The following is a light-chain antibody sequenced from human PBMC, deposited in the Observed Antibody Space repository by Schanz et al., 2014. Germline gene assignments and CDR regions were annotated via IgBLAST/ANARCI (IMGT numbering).Light chain of an antibody. Sequence: DIVMTQSPLSLPVTPGEPASISCRSSQSLLHNDGYNYLDWYLQKPGQSPQLLIFLGSNRATGAPDRFSGSGSGSDFTLNISRVEADDFGIYYCMQALETPRTFGPGTKVELK. J-gene: IGKJ1*01. CDR3: MQALETPRT. CDR2: LGS. V-gene: IGKV2-28*01. CDR1: QSLLHNDGYNY.